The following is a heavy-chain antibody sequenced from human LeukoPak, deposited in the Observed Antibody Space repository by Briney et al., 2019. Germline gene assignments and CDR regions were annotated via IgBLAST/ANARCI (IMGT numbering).Heavy chain of an antibody. V-gene: IGHV3-30*02. D-gene: IGHD3-10*01. CDR1: GSTFSSYG. J-gene: IGHJ6*03. Sequence: AGSLRLSCAASGSTFSSYGMHWVRQAPGKGLEWVAFIRYDGSNKYYADSVKGRFTISRDNSKNTLYLQMNSLRVEDTAVYYCAKDGQYGSGRDYYYYMDVWGKGTTVTVSS. CDR3: AKDGQYGSGRDYYYYMDV. CDR2: IRYDGSNK.